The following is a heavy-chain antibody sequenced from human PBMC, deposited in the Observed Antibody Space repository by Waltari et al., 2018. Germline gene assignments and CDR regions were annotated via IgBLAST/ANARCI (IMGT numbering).Heavy chain of an antibody. CDR2: SNHSGST. J-gene: IGHJ5*02. CDR3: ARGIGDYDFWSGPSRGWFDP. V-gene: IGHV4-34*01. CDR1: GGSFRGYY. Sequence: QVQLQQWGAGLLKPSETLSLTCAVYGGSFRGYYWSWIRQPPGKGLEWIGESNHSGSTNYNPSLKSRVTISVDTSKNQFSLKLSSVTAADTAVYYCARGIGDYDFWSGPSRGWFDPWGQGTLVTVSS. D-gene: IGHD3-3*01.